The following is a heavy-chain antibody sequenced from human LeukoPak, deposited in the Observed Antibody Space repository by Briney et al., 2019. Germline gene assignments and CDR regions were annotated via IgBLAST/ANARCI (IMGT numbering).Heavy chain of an antibody. CDR3: ARATSVTTVDWYFDL. D-gene: IGHD4-23*01. CDR2: IDHRGNI. V-gene: IGHV4-34*01. J-gene: IGHJ2*01. Sequence: SETLSLTCAVHGGSFSGFYWSWIRQPPGKGLGWIGEIDHRGNIDYNSSLKSRLTMSVDTSKSQFSLKLSSVTAADTAVYYCARATSVTTVDWYFDLWGRGTLVTVSS. CDR1: GGSFSGFY.